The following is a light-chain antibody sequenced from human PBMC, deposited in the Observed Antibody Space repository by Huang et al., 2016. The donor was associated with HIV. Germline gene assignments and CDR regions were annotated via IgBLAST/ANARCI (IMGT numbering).Light chain of an antibody. CDR3: LQDYNFPCT. Sequence: AIQMTQSPSSLSASVGDRVTITCRASQGIRNDLGGYQQKPGKPPKLLIYAATSVQSGVPSRVSGSVSDTNFTLTISGLQPEDFATYFCLQDYNFPCTFGQGTGVE. CDR1: QGIRND. J-gene: IGKJ2*02. V-gene: IGKV1-6*01. CDR2: AAT.